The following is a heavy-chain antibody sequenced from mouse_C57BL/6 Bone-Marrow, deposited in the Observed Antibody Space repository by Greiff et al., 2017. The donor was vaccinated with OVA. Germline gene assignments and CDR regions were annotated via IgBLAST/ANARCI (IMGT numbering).Heavy chain of an antibody. CDR2: ISYDGSN. CDR3: ARNYYGSRGSYFDY. Sequence: ESGPGLVKPSQSLSLTCSVTGYSITSGYYWNWIRQFPGNKLEWMGYISYDGSNNYNPSLKNRISITRDTSKNQFFLKLNSVTTEDTATYYCARNYYGSRGSYFDYWGQGTTLTVSS. V-gene: IGHV3-6*01. CDR1: GYSITSGYY. J-gene: IGHJ2*01. D-gene: IGHD1-1*01.